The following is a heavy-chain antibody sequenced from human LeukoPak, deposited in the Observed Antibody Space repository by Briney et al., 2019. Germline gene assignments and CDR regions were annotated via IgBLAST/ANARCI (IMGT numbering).Heavy chain of an antibody. V-gene: IGHV1-69*13. CDR3: ARDLIGLYSSGG. D-gene: IGHD6-19*01. CDR1: GYTFTSYG. CDR2: IIPIFGTA. J-gene: IGHJ4*02. Sequence: GASVKVSCKASGYTFTSYGISWVRQAPGQGLEWMGGIIPIFGTANYAQKFQGRVTITADESTSTAYMELSSLRSEDTAVYYCARDLIGLYSSGGWGQGTLVTVSS.